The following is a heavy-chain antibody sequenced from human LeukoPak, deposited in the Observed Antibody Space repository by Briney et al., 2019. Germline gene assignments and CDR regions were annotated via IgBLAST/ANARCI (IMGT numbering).Heavy chain of an antibody. J-gene: IGHJ5*02. Sequence: SETLSLTCTVSGGSISSYYWGWIRQPPGKGLEWIGYIYYSGSTNYIPSLKSRVTISVDTSKNQFSLKLSSVTAADTAVYYCARERGLLWFGEPTTGWFDPWGQGTLVTVSS. CDR2: IYYSGST. V-gene: IGHV4-59*01. CDR3: ARERGLLWFGEPTTGWFDP. D-gene: IGHD3-10*01. CDR1: GGSISSYY.